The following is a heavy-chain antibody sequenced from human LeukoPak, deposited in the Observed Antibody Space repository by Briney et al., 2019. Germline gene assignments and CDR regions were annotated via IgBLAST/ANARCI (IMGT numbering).Heavy chain of an antibody. V-gene: IGHV4-59*01. D-gene: IGHD2-2*01. CDR2: IYYSGST. CDR1: GGSISSYY. CDR3: ARVEGYCSSTSCYELIDY. J-gene: IGHJ4*02. Sequence: PSETLSLTCTVSGGSISSYYWSWIRQPPGKGLEWIGYIYYSGSTNYNPSLKSRVTISVDTSKNQFSLELSSVTAADTAVYYCARVEGYCSSTSCYELIDYWGQGTLVTVSS.